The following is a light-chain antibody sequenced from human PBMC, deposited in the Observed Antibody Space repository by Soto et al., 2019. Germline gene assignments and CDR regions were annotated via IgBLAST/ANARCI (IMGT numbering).Light chain of an antibody. V-gene: IGLV2-14*03. CDR2: DVS. CDR1: SSDVGDYNY. CDR3: SSYTATNVV. Sequence: QSALTQPASVSGSPGQSISISCTGTSSDVGDYNYVSWYQQHPDKAPKLMIYDVSDRPSGVSDRFSGSKSGSSASLTISGLQAEDEADYYCSSYTATNVVFGGGTQLTFL. J-gene: IGLJ2*01.